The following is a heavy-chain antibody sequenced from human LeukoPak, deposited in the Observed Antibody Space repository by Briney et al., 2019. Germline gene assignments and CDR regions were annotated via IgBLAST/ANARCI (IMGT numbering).Heavy chain of an antibody. CDR1: GYTFTSYG. D-gene: IGHD2-21*02. J-gene: IGHJ4*02. Sequence: ASVKVSCKASGYTFTSYGISWVRQAPGQGLEWXXXXSAYNGNTNYAQKLQGRVTMTTDTSTSTAYMELRSLRSDDTAVYYCARSVTKVVTAISALGYWGQGTLVIVSS. CDR3: ARSVTKVVTAISALGY. CDR2: XSAYNGNT. V-gene: IGHV1-18*01.